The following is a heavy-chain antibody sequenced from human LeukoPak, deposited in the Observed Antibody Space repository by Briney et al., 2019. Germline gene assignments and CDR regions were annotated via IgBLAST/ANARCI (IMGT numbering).Heavy chain of an antibody. CDR3: AKDRAYSGTYYGLFDY. J-gene: IGHJ4*02. CDR1: GFTFSSYW. CDR2: IKQDGGEK. D-gene: IGHD1-26*01. V-gene: IGHV3-7*03. Sequence: GGSLRLSCAASGFTFSSYWMSWVRQAPGKGLEWVANIKQDGGEKYYVDSVKGRFTVSRDNAKNSLYLQMNSLRAEDTALYYCAKDRAYSGTYYGLFDYWGQGTLVTVSS.